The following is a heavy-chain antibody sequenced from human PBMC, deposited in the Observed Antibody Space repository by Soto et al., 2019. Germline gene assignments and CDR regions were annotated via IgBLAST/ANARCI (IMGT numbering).Heavy chain of an antibody. CDR2: ISYSGST. V-gene: IGHV4-31*01. Sequence: QVQLQESGPGLVKPSQTLSLTCTVSGGSISDGYYWSWIRQHPGKGLEGIGSISYSGSTSYNPSLQSPHTISVNRSKRQFSLNRRSVTAADTAVYYFARRDRSGYSYSLDTWGQGTLVTVSS. J-gene: IGHJ5*02. D-gene: IGHD3-22*01. CDR1: GGSISDGYY. CDR3: ARRDRSGYSYSLDT.